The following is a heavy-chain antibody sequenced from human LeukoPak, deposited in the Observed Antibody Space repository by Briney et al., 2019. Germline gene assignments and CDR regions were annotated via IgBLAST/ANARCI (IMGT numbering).Heavy chain of an antibody. CDR3: ARGGYSGYIPY. V-gene: IGHV3-11*04. CDR1: GFTFSDYY. D-gene: IGHD5-12*01. CDR2: ITNSGSPI. Sequence: GGSLRLSCAASGFTFSDYYMSWIRQAPGKGLEWVSYITNSGSPIYYADSVQGRFTISRDNAKNSLYLQMNSLRAEDTAVYYCARGGYSGYIPYWGQGTLVTVSS. J-gene: IGHJ4*02.